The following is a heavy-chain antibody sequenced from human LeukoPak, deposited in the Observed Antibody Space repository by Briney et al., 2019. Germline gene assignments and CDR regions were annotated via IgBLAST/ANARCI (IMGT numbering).Heavy chain of an antibody. V-gene: IGHV1-69*13. D-gene: IGHD3-22*01. CDR2: IIPIFGTA. CDR1: GGTFSSYA. Sequence: GASVKVSCKASGGTFSSYAISWVRQAPGQGLEWMGGIIPIFGTANYAQKFQGRVTITADESTSTAYMELSSLRSDDTAVYYCARDPKGYYDSSGYSHNWFDPWGQGTLVTVSS. CDR3: ARDPKGYYDSSGYSHNWFDP. J-gene: IGHJ5*02.